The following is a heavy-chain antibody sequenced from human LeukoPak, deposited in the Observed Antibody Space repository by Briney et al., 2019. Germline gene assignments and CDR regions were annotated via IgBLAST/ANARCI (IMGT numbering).Heavy chain of an antibody. CDR1: GFTFSSSG. J-gene: IGHJ6*02. V-gene: IGHV3-30*02. Sequence: GGSLRLSCAASGFTFSSSGMHWVRQAPGKGLEWVAFIRYDGSNKYYADSVKGRFTISRDNSKNTLYMQMNSLRAEDTAVYYCAKESDVVVTLYGMDVWGQGTTVTVSS. D-gene: IGHD2-21*02. CDR3: AKESDVVVTLYGMDV. CDR2: IRYDGSNK.